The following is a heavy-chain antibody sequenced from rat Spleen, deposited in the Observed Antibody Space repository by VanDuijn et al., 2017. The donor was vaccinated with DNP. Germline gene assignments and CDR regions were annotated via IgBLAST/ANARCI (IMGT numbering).Heavy chain of an antibody. CDR2: IVYDGSSS. V-gene: IGHV5-7*01. CDR1: GFTFSDYS. J-gene: IGHJ4*01. CDR3: ARLGDYGSDAMDA. Sequence: EVQLVESGGGLVQPGRSLKLSCAASGFTFSDYSMAWVRQAPKKGLDWVATIVYDGSSSFYGDSVTGRFTISRDNAKSTLYLQMDRLRSENTATYYCARLGDYGSDAMDAWGQGTSVTVSS. D-gene: IGHD1-3*01.